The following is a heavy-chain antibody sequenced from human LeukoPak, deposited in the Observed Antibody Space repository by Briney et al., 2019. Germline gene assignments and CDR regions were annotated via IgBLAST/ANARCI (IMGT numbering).Heavy chain of an antibody. Sequence: SVKVSCKASGFTFTSSAVQWVRQARGQRLEWIGWIVVGSGNTNYAQKFQGRVTMTRDTSSSTVYMELSSLRIEDTAVYYCSRDLGGSYNDYWGQGTRVTVSS. CDR1: GFTFTSSA. CDR3: SRDLGGSYNDY. V-gene: IGHV1-58*01. CDR2: IVVGSGNT. J-gene: IGHJ4*02. D-gene: IGHD1-26*01.